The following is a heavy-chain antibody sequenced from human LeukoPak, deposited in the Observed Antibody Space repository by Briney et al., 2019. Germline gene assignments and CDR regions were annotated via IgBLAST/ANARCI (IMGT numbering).Heavy chain of an antibody. J-gene: IGHJ4*02. V-gene: IGHV4-61*02. D-gene: IGHD3-16*02. Sequence: SETLSLTCTVSGGSVSSGTYHWSWIRQPAGKGLEWIGRIYTSGSTNYNPSLKSRVTMSVDTSKNQFSLKLSSVTAADTAVYYCARDSLSAPEGYDYVWGSYRFLDYFDYWGQGTLVTVSS. CDR2: IYTSGST. CDR1: GGSVSSGTYH. CDR3: ARDSLSAPEGYDYVWGSYRFLDYFDY.